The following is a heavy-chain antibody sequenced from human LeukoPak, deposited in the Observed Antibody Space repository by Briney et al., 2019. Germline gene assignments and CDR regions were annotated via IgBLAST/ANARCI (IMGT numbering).Heavy chain of an antibody. V-gene: IGHV1-69*13. CDR1: GGAFSSYA. CDR2: IIPIFGTA. D-gene: IGHD2-15*01. CDR3: ARERRTGDPDIVVVVAATHPYWYFDL. J-gene: IGHJ2*01. Sequence: ASVKVSCKASGGAFSSYAISWVRQAPGQGLEWMGGIIPIFGTANYAQKFQGRVTITADESTSTAYMELSSLRSEDTAVYYCARERRTGDPDIVVVVAATHPYWYFDLWGRGTLVTVSS.